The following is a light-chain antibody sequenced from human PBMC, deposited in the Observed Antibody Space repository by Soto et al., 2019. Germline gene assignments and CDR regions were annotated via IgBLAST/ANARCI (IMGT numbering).Light chain of an antibody. V-gene: IGKV3-20*01. Sequence: EIVWKQSPGTLSLSPGEGATLSFRASQTVSSSYLAWYQQKPGQAPRLLIYGASSRATGIPYRFSGDGSGTDITLTISRLEPEDFAVDYCQQYDNSPWTFGQGTYVDIK. CDR3: QQYDNSPWT. CDR1: QTVSSSY. J-gene: IGKJ1*01. CDR2: GAS.